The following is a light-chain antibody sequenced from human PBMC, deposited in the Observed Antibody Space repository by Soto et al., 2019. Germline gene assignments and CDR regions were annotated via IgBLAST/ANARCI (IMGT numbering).Light chain of an antibody. CDR3: QQRGSWPAT. CDR2: GAS. CDR1: QNILSN. J-gene: IGKJ3*01. V-gene: IGKV3-15*01. Sequence: EIVMTQSPATLSVSPGERATLSCRASQNILSNLAWYQQKPGQAPRLLIYGASTRATGIPARFSGSGSGTEFTLTISSLEAEDSAIYYCQQRGSWPATFGPGTKVDIK.